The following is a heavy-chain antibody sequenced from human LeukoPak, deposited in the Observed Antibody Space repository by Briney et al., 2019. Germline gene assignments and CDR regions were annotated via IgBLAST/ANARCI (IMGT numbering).Heavy chain of an antibody. CDR3: GSSSSSDYYYYMDV. J-gene: IGHJ6*03. V-gene: IGHV7-4-1*02. CDR1: GYTFTSYA. CDR2: INANTGNP. D-gene: IGHD6-6*01. Sequence: GASVKVSCKASGYTFTSYAMNWVRQAPGQGLEWMGWINANTGNPTYAQGFTGRFVFSLDTSVSTAYLQISSLKAEDTAVYYCGSSSSSDYYYYMDVWGKGTTVTISS.